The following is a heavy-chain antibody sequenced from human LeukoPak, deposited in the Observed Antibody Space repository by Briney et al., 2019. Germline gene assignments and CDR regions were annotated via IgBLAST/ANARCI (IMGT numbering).Heavy chain of an antibody. CDR1: GFTFSNYA. CDR3: AKLQDFYDNSGYSYFDN. CDR2: ITGNALNT. V-gene: IGHV3-23*01. J-gene: IGHJ4*02. Sequence: PGGSLRLSCAASGFTFSNYAMSWVRQAPGKGLEWVSSITGNALNTCQADFIKGRFTISRDDSKNTLYLHLSSLRVEDTAVYYCAKLQDFYDNSGYSYFDNWGQGTLVTVSS. D-gene: IGHD3-22*01.